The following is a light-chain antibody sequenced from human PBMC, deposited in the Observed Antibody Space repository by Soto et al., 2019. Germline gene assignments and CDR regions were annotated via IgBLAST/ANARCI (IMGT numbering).Light chain of an antibody. CDR3: QQYGSSAGT. J-gene: IGKJ1*01. V-gene: IGKV1-5*01. CDR1: QTISSW. CDR2: TAP. Sequence: DIQMTQSPSTLSGSVGDRVTITCRASQTISSWLAWYQQKPGKAPKLLISTAPSLQSGVPSTFSGSGSGTDFTLTISRLEPEDFAVYYCQQYGSSAGTFGQGTKVDIK.